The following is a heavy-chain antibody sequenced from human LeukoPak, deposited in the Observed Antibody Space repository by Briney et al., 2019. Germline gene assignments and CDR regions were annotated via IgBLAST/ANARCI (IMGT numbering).Heavy chain of an antibody. V-gene: IGHV3-23*01. D-gene: IGHD6-13*01. Sequence: PGGSLRLSCAASGFTFSSYAMSWVRQAPGKGLEWVSAISGSGGSTYHADSVKGRFTISRDNSKNTLYLQMNSLRAEDTAVYYCAAHSSSWPYWYFDLWGRGTLVTVSS. CDR3: AAHSSSWPYWYFDL. CDR2: ISGSGGST. J-gene: IGHJ2*01. CDR1: GFTFSSYA.